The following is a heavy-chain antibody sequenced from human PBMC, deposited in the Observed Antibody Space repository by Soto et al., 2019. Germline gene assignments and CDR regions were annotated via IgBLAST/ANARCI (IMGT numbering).Heavy chain of an antibody. V-gene: IGHV3-72*01. CDR3: ARGPRGVVVTTGWFDP. CDR1: GFTFSDRY. Sequence: EVQLVESGGGLVQPGGSLRLSCAASGFTFSDRYMDWVRQAPGKGLEWVGRTRNKANSYTTEYAASVKGRFTISRDDSKNSLYLQMNSLKTEDTAVYYCARGPRGVVVTTGWFDPWGQGTLVTVSS. J-gene: IGHJ5*02. CDR2: TRNKANSYTT. D-gene: IGHD3-22*01.